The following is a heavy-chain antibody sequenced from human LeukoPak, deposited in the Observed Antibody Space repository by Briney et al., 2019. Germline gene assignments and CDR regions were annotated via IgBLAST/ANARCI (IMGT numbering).Heavy chain of an antibody. CDR3: ARGSATSRRSPFDY. D-gene: IGHD1-26*01. J-gene: IGHJ4*02. CDR2: INHSGST. Sequence: SETLSLTCAVYGGSFSGYYWSWIRQPPGKGLEWIGEINHSGSTNYNPSLKSRVTISVDTSKNQFSLKLSSVTAADTAVYYCARGSATSRRSPFDYWGQGTLVTVSS. CDR1: GGSFSGYY. V-gene: IGHV4-34*01.